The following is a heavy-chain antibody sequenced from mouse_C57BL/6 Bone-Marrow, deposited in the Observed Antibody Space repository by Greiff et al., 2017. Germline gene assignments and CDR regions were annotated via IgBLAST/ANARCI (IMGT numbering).Heavy chain of an antibody. V-gene: IGHV6-3*01. CDR3: TRAVVAQDYFDY. J-gene: IGHJ2*01. CDR1: GFTFSNYW. CDR2: IRLKSDNYAT. Sequence: EVQGVESGGGLVQPGGSMKLSCVASGFTFSNYWMNWVRQSPEKGLEWVAQIRLKSDNYATHYAESVKGRFTISRDDSKSSVYLQMNNLRAEDTGIYYCTRAVVAQDYFDYWGQGTTLTVSS. D-gene: IGHD1-1*01.